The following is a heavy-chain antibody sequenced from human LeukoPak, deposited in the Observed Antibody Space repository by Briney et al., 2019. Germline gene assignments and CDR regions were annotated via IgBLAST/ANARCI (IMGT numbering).Heavy chain of an antibody. CDR3: ARDGYCSSTSCSRGDYYYYYGMDV. CDR2: ISAYNGNT. CDR1: GYTFTSYG. V-gene: IGHV1-18*01. J-gene: IGHJ6*02. D-gene: IGHD2-2*03. Sequence: ASVKVSCKASGYTFTSYGISWVRQAPGQGLEWMGWISAYNGNTNYAQKLQGRVTITTDTSTSTAYMELRSLRSDDTAVYYCARDGYCSSTSCSRGDYYYYYGMDVWGQGTTVTVSS.